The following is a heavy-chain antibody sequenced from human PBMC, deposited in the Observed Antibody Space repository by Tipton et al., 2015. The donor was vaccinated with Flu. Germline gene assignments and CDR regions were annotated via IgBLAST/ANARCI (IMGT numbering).Heavy chain of an antibody. CDR2: IYNNQYT. D-gene: IGHD4-11*01. V-gene: IGHV4-4*09. J-gene: IGHJ5*01. CDR3: ARRDFSNYVSDPKNWFNS. Sequence: GLVKPSETLSLTCTVSGGSISSFYWNWIRQPPGKGLEWIGYIYNNQYTKYNPSLKSRVTISVDTSKKQFSLKLRSVTATDTAVYYCARRDFSNYVSDPKNWFNSWGQGTLVTVSS. CDR1: GGSISSFY.